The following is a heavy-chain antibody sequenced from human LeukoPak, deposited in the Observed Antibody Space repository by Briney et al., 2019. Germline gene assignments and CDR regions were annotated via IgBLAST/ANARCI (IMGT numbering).Heavy chain of an antibody. CDR1: GGSISSGGYY. V-gene: IGHV4-31*03. Sequence: SETLPLTCTVSGGSISSGGYYWSWIRQHPGKGLEWIGYIYYSGSTYYNPSLKSRVTISVDTSKNQFSLKLSSVTAADTAVYYCARDSTIFGVVRAFDIWGQGTMVTVSS. CDR3: ARDSTIFGVVRAFDI. J-gene: IGHJ3*02. CDR2: IYYSGST. D-gene: IGHD3-3*01.